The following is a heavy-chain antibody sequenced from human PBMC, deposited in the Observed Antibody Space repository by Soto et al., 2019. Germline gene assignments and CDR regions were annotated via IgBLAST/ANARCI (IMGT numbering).Heavy chain of an antibody. CDR3: ARGGEGYDYGDYYDYYYYYGMDV. Sequence: KPSETLSLTCAVYGGSFSGYYWSWIRQPPGKGLEWIGEINHSGSTNYNPSLKSRVTISVDTSKNQFSLKLSSVTAADTAVYYCARGGEGYDYGDYYDYYYYYGMDVWGQGTTVTVSS. CDR1: GGSFSGYY. D-gene: IGHD4-17*01. CDR2: INHSGST. V-gene: IGHV4-34*01. J-gene: IGHJ6*02.